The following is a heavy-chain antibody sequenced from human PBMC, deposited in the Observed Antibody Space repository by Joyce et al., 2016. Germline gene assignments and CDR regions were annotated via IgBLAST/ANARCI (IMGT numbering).Heavy chain of an antibody. Sequence: QVQLQESGPRLVRPSGTLSLTCSVSGGSITTNNWLSWIRQSPGKSPEWIGDISHDGSTYYNPSLKSRVTISVDKSQNQFSLNMDSLTVADTAIYYCARGCTGGSCYDFWGQGTLVVVSS. CDR3: ARGCTGGSCYDF. CDR2: ISHDGST. J-gene: IGHJ4*02. V-gene: IGHV4-4*02. CDR1: GGSITTNNW. D-gene: IGHD2-8*02.